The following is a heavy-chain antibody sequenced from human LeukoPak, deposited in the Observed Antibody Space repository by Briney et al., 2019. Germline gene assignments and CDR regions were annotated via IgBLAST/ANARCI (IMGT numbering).Heavy chain of an antibody. J-gene: IGHJ4*02. CDR3: ARDGTSTDDY. V-gene: IGHV1-18*01. CDR1: GYTFSNFG. CDR2: ISGNNDNP. D-gene: IGHD2-2*01. Sequence: ASVKVSCKTSGYTFSNFGINWVRQAPGQGLEWMGWISGNNDNPNYGQKFQGRFTVTTDSSTSTAYMELRNLGSDDTAVYYCARDGTSTDDYWGQGTLVTVSS.